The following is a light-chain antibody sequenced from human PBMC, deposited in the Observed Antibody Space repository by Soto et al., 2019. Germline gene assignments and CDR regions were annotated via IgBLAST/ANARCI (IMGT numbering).Light chain of an antibody. CDR3: QQSYSTPLP. J-gene: IGKJ5*01. CDR1: QSISSY. V-gene: IGKV1-39*01. Sequence: DIQMTQSPSSLSASVGDRVTITCRASQSISSYLNWYQQKPGKAPKLLIYAASSLQSGVPSRFSGSGSGTDFTLTISSLQPEDFATYYCQQSYSTPLPFGQGTRLE. CDR2: AAS.